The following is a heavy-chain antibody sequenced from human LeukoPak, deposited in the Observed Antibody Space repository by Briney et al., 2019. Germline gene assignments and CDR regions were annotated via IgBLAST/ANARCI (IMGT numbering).Heavy chain of an antibody. D-gene: IGHD3-10*01. J-gene: IGHJ4*02. Sequence: GESLKISCKGSGYTFASYWIGWVRQIPGKGLEWMGIIYPVDSDTTYSPSFQGQVTISADKSISTAYLQWSSLKASDTAMYYCARGFGEFRFDYWGQGTLVTVSS. CDR2: IYPVDSDT. CDR3: ARGFGEFRFDY. V-gene: IGHV5-51*01. CDR1: GYTFASYW.